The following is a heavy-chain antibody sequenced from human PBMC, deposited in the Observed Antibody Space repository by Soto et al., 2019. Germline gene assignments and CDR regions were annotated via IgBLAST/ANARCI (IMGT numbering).Heavy chain of an antibody. D-gene: IGHD3-3*01. J-gene: IGHJ4*02. Sequence: GGSLRLSCTTSGFNFGNYAMSWFRQAPGKGLEWVGFIKSEPYGGTTEYAASVRDRFTISRDNSKSIAYLQMNSLRTEDTGVYYCAGSWSVYFAEYWGQGTQVTVSS. V-gene: IGHV3-49*03. CDR3: AGSWSVYFAEY. CDR2: IKSEPYGGTT. CDR1: GFNFGNYA.